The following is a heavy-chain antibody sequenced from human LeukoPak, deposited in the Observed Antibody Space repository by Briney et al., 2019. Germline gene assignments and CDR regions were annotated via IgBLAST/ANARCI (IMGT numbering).Heavy chain of an antibody. Sequence: ASVKVSCKASGYTFTGYYMHWVRQAPGQGLEWIGWINPNSGGTNYAQKFQGRVTMTRDTSISTAYMELSRLRSDDTAVYYCARGAEYQLLVWFDPWGQGTLVTVSS. CDR3: ARGAEYQLLVWFDP. CDR2: INPNSGGT. J-gene: IGHJ5*02. CDR1: GYTFTGYY. V-gene: IGHV1-2*02. D-gene: IGHD2-2*01.